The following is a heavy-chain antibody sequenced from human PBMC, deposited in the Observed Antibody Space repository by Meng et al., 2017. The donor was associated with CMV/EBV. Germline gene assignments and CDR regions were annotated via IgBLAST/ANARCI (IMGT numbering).Heavy chain of an antibody. CDR1: GFTVSSNY. J-gene: IGHJ4*02. CDR2: IYSGGST. V-gene: IGHV3-53*01. Sequence: GESLKISCAASGFTVSSNYMSWVRQAPGKGLEWVSVIYSGGSTYYADSVKGRFTISRDNSKNTLYLQMNSLRAEDTAVYYCARVWGSVDYWGQGTLVTVSS. D-gene: IGHD6-25*01. CDR3: ARVWGSVDY.